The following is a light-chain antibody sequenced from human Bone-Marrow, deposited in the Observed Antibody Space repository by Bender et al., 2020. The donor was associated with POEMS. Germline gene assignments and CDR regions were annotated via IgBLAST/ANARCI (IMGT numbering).Light chain of an antibody. CDR2: SSH. CDR1: SSNIGAHA. J-gene: IGLJ3*02. CDR3: AAWDDGLNGWV. V-gene: IGLV1-44*01. Sequence: QSVLTQPPSASGTPGQRVTISCSGGSSNIGAHAVNWYQHLPGTAPKLLIYSSHRRPSEVPDRFSGSRSGTSASLAISGLQSGDEADYYCAAWDDGLNGWVFGGGTKLTVL.